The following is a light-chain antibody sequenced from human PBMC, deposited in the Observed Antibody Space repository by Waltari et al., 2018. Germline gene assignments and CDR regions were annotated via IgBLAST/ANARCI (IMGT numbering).Light chain of an antibody. CDR1: SSDVGGYNF. V-gene: IGLV2-23*01. Sequence: QSALTQPASVSGSPGQSITISCTGASSDVGGYNFVSWYQQHPGKAPKLLIYAGTTRPSGGTSRFAGTKSGNSDSLTIAGLQAEDEANYYCCSYADGNSVVFGGGTRVTVL. CDR3: CSYADGNSVV. J-gene: IGLJ2*01. CDR2: AGT.